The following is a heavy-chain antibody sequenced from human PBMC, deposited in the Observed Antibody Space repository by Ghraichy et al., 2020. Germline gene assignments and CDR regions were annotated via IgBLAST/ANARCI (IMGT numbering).Heavy chain of an antibody. Sequence: GGSLRLSCAASGFVFSSYWMHWVRQVPGKGLVWVSRIKGDGSFTAYADSVKGRFTISRDNAKNTLYLQMDSLRADETAVFYCAREDGSGWAFDSWGRGTLVTGSS. CDR3: AREDGSGWAFDS. D-gene: IGHD6-19*01. CDR1: GFVFSSYW. V-gene: IGHV3-74*01. J-gene: IGHJ4*02. CDR2: IKGDGSFT.